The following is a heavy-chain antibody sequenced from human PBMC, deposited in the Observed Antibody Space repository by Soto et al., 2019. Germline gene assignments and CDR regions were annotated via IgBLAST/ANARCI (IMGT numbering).Heavy chain of an antibody. V-gene: IGHV4-31*03. CDR1: GGSISSGGYY. J-gene: IGHJ4*02. CDR2: IYYSGST. CDR3: ARDRAGYSNFDY. Sequence: SETLSLTCTVSGGSISSGGYYWTWIRQHPGKGLEWIGYIYYSGSTYYNPSLKSRVTISVDTSKNEFSLKLSSVTAADTAVYYCARDRAGYSNFDYWGQGTLVTVSS. D-gene: IGHD2-15*01.